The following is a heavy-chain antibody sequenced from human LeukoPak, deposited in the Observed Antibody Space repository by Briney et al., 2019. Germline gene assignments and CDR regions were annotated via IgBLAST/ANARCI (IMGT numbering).Heavy chain of an antibody. CDR2: LSSSGGYT. V-gene: IGHV3-23*01. D-gene: IGHD3-3*01. CDR1: GFTFNSHA. J-gene: IGHJ4*02. Sequence: GGSPRLSCAASGFTFNSHAMSWVRQGPGKGLEWVSALSSSGGYTYYADSVKGRFSISRDNSKNTLYLQMNSLRAEDTAVYYCAKDVYDFWSGYSPPHHFDYWGQGTLVTVSS. CDR3: AKDVYDFWSGYSPPHHFDY.